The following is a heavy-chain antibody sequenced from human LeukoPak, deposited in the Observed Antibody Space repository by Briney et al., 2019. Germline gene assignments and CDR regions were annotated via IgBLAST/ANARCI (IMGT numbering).Heavy chain of an antibody. V-gene: IGHV3-43*02. D-gene: IGHD4-17*01. CDR1: GIRFNDYA. CDR2: ISGDGGST. J-gene: IGHJ6*02. Sequence: PGGSLRLSCVASGIRFNDYARHWVRQAPGKSLDSGSLISGDGGSTYYADSVKGRFTISRDNSKNSLYLQMSSLRTEDTALYYCAKVNTVTNLYYYYGMDVWGQGTTVTVSS. CDR3: AKVNTVTNLYYYYGMDV.